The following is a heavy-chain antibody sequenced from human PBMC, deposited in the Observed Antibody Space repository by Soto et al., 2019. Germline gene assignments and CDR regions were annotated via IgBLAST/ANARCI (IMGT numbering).Heavy chain of an antibody. CDR1: GFTISGKKY. Sequence: DVQLVASGGGLIQPGESLRLSCAAFGFTISGKKYVAWVRQAPGKGLEWVAALYGIEGSFYADSANGRFTTSSDSAKTTVYLQINDLTPDATAVYYCATRHERENAYDVWGLGTPVTVSS. J-gene: IGHJ3*01. D-gene: IGHD1-1*01. CDR3: ATRHERENAYDV. V-gene: IGHV3-66*01. CDR2: LYGIEGS.